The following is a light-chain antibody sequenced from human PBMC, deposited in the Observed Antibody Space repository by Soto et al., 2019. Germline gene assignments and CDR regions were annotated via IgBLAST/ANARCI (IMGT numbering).Light chain of an antibody. CDR2: EVS. CDR3: SSYTRSSALEV. V-gene: IGLV2-14*01. Sequence: QSVLSQPASVSGSPGQSLTISCTGGSSDIGDFPYVSWYQQHPGKAPKLLISEVSVRPSGVSPRFSGSKSGNTASLTISGLQVXXXXTYFCSSYTRSSALEVFGGGTKLTVL. J-gene: IGLJ3*02. CDR1: SSDIGDFPY.